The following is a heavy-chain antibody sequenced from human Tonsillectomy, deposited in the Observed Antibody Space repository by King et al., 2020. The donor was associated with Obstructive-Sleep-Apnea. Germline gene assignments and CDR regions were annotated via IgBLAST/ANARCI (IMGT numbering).Heavy chain of an antibody. CDR3: ARGRQLSRIAVAGNFDY. CDR1: GYIFNIYG. Sequence: QLVQSGAEVKKPGASVKVSCKASGYIFNIYGISWVRLAPGQGLEWMGWISADNGNTNYAQKFQGRVTMTTDTSTSTAYMELRSLRSDDTAVYYCARGRQLSRIAVAGNFDYWGQGTQVTVSS. D-gene: IGHD6-19*01. V-gene: IGHV1-18*01. J-gene: IGHJ4*02. CDR2: ISADNGNT.